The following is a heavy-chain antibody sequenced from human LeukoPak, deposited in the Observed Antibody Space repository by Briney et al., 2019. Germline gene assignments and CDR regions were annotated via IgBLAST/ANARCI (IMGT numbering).Heavy chain of an antibody. CDR2: INSDGSST. CDR1: GFTLSSYW. V-gene: IGHV3-74*01. D-gene: IGHD4-17*01. Sequence: GSLRLSCAASGFTLSSYWMHWVRQAPGKGLVWVSRINSDGSSTSYADSVKGRFTISRDNAKNTLYLQMNSLRAEDTAVYYCARVREAGPSQYYYYYGMDVWGQGTTVTVSS. J-gene: IGHJ6*02. CDR3: ARVREAGPSQYYYYYGMDV.